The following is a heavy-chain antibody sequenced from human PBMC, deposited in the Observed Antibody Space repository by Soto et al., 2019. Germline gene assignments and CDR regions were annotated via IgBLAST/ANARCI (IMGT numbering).Heavy chain of an antibody. J-gene: IGHJ4*02. CDR2: ISSSSSYV. V-gene: IGHV3-21*01. Sequence: TGGSLRLSCAASGFTFSSYSMNWVRQAPGKGLEWVSSISSSSSYVYYADSVKGRFTISRDNAKNSLYLQMNSLRAEDTAVYYCARDYDILTGYSNYFDYWGQGTLVTVSS. CDR1: GFTFSSYS. D-gene: IGHD3-9*01. CDR3: ARDYDILTGYSNYFDY.